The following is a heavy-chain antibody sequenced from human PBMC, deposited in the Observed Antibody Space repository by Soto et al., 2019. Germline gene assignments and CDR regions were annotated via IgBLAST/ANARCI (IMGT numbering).Heavy chain of an antibody. CDR2: TSFDGSNE. CDR3: AKDAAVAFDI. J-gene: IGHJ3*02. V-gene: IGHV3-30*18. Sequence: QVHLVESGGGVVQPGRSLRLSCAASGFTFSNYGMHWVRQAPGKGLEWLAVTSFDGSNEYYADSVQGRLTISRDNSKNTLYLQMNSLRTEDTAVYHCAKDAAVAFDIWGQGTMVTVSS. D-gene: IGHD2-15*01. CDR1: GFTFSNYG.